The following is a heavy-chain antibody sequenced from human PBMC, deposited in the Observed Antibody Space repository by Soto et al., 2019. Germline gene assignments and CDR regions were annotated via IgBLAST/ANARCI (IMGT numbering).Heavy chain of an antibody. J-gene: IGHJ4*02. CDR1: GGSISSGDYY. D-gene: IGHD1-26*01. V-gene: IGHV4-30-4*01. CDR3: ARVLELGGDPLFDY. CDR2: IYYSGST. Sequence: SETLSLTCTVSGGSISSGDYYWSWIRQPPGKGLEWIGYIYYSGSTYYNPSLKSRVTISVDTSKNQFSLKLSSVTAADTAAYYCARVLELGGDPLFDYWGQGILVTVSS.